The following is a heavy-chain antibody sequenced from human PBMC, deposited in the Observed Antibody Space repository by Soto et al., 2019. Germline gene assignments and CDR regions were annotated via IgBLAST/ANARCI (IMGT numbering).Heavy chain of an antibody. J-gene: IGHJ4*02. D-gene: IGHD3-10*01. CDR1: GFTVSSNY. CDR2: IYSGGST. Sequence: GGSLRLSCAASGFTVSSNYMSWVRQAPGKGLEWVSVIYSGGSTYYADSVKGRFTISRHNSKNTLYLQMNSLRAEDTAVYYCAKNPAVLWFGESPAYFDYWGQGTLVTVSS. CDR3: AKNPAVLWFGESPAYFDY. V-gene: IGHV3-53*01.